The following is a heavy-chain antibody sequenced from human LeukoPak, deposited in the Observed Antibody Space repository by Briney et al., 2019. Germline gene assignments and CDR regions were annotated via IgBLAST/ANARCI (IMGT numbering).Heavy chain of an antibody. V-gene: IGHV4-39*01. J-gene: IGHJ4*02. CDR2: IYYSGST. CDR3: ARRVHGSGSYLLYYFDY. Sequence: SETLSLTCTVSGGSMSISSYYWGWIRQPPGKGLEWIGSIYYSGSTYYNPSLKSRVTISVDTSKNQFSLKLSSVTAADTAVYYCARRVHGSGSYLLYYFDYWGQGTLVTVSS. D-gene: IGHD3-10*01. CDR1: GGSMSISSYY.